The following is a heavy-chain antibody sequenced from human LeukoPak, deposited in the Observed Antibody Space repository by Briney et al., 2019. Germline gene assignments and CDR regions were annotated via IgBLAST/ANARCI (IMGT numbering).Heavy chain of an antibody. CDR3: ARAYYYDSSGSPGY. CDR2: INPNSGGT. V-gene: IGHV1-2*02. D-gene: IGHD3-22*01. CDR1: GYTFTGYY. Sequence: ASVKVPCKASGYTFTGYYMHWVRQAPGQGLEWMGWINPNSGGTNYAQKFQGRVTMTRDTSISTAYMELSRLRSDDTAVYYCARAYYYDSSGSPGYWGQGTLVTVSS. J-gene: IGHJ4*02.